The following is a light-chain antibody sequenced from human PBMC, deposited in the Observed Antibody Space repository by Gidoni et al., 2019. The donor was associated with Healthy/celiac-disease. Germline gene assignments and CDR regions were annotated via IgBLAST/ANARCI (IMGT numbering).Light chain of an antibody. V-gene: IGLV4-69*01. CDR2: LNSDGSH. J-gene: IGLJ3*02. CDR3: QTWGTGIGV. Sequence: QLVLTQSLSASASLGASVKLTCTLSSGHSSYAIAWHQQQPEKGPRYLMKLNSDGSHSKGDGIPGLFSGSSSGAERYLTISSLQSEDEADYYCQTWGTGIGVFGGGTKLTVL. CDR1: SGHSSYA.